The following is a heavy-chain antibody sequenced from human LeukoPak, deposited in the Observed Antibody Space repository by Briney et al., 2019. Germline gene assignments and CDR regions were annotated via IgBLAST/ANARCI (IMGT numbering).Heavy chain of an antibody. CDR1: GFTFSSYW. D-gene: IGHD3-10*02. J-gene: IGHJ6*04. Sequence: GGSLRLSCAASGFTFSSYWMSWVRQAPGKGLEWVSYISSSSSTIYYADSVKGRFTISRDNAKNSLYLQMNSLRAEDTAVYYCAELGITMIGGVWGKGTTVTISS. CDR3: AELGITMIGGV. V-gene: IGHV3-48*01. CDR2: ISSSSSTI.